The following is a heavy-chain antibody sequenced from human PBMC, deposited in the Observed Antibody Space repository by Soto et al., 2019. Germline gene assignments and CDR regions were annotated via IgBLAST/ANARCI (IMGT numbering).Heavy chain of an antibody. CDR3: ARGLSFYDSSGTIPYY. CDR2: INHSGST. Sequence: SETLSLTRAVYGGSFSGYYWSWIRQPPGKGLEWIGEINHSGSTNYNPSLKSRVTISVDTSKNQFSLKLSSVTAADTAVYYCARGLSFYDSSGTIPYYWGQGTLVTVSS. D-gene: IGHD3-22*01. J-gene: IGHJ4*02. V-gene: IGHV4-34*01. CDR1: GGSFSGYY.